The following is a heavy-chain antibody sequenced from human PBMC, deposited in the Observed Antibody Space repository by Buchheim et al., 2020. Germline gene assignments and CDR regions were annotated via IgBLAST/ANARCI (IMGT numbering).Heavy chain of an antibody. D-gene: IGHD2-8*01. CDR3: ARNGYYTMDV. Sequence: QVQLQESGPGLVKPSGTLSLTCDVSGDSMSSHDWWSWARQPPGKGLEWIGEIHHGGSTNYSPSLKGRVTISVDKSKNNFSPRLSSVTAADTAMYYCARNGYYTMDVWGQGTT. V-gene: IGHV4-4*02. CDR1: GDSMSSHDW. J-gene: IGHJ6*02. CDR2: IHHGGST.